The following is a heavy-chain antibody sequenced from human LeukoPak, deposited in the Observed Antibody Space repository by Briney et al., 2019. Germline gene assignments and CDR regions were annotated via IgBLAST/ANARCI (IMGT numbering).Heavy chain of an antibody. CDR3: ASKRKYSSGALYY. Sequence: GGSLRLSCAASGFTVSSNYMSWVRQAPGKGLEWVSVIYSGGSTYYADSVKGRFTISRDNSKNTLYLQMNSLRAEDTAVYYCASKRKYSSGALYYWGQGTLVTVSS. J-gene: IGHJ4*02. CDR2: IYSGGST. D-gene: IGHD6-19*01. CDR1: GFTVSSNY. V-gene: IGHV3-53*01.